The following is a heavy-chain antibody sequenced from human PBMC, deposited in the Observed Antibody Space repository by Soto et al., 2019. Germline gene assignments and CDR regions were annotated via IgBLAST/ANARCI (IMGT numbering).Heavy chain of an antibody. D-gene: IGHD6-6*01. CDR1: GFTFSGIA. V-gene: IGHV3-30*18. CDR3: AKALSFTSSSLDS. J-gene: IGHJ4*02. Sequence: QVQLVESGGGLVRPGNSLTLACAASGFTFSGIAMHWVRQAPGKGLEWVAVVSYDGTNKFYGESVKGRFTVSRDNSKNTLYLHMTSLRPEDTATYYCAKALSFTSSSLDSWGQGSLVIVS. CDR2: VSYDGTNK.